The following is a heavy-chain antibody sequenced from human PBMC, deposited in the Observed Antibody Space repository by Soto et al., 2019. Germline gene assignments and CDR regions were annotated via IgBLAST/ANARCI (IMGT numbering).Heavy chain of an antibody. CDR1: GFTFSSYG. Sequence: GGSLRLSCAGSGFTFSSYGIHWVRQAPGKGLEWVSSISSSSSYIYYADSVKGRFTISRDNAKNSLYLQMNSLRAEDTAVYYCASVDSSSWYWYFDYWGQGTLVTVSS. CDR2: ISSSSSYI. V-gene: IGHV3-21*01. CDR3: ASVDSSSWYWYFDY. D-gene: IGHD6-13*01. J-gene: IGHJ4*02.